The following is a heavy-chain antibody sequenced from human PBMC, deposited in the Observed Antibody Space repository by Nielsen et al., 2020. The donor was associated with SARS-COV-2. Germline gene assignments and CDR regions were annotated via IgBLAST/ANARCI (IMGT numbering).Heavy chain of an antibody. D-gene: IGHD2-2*01. CDR3: ARGSGWPSSWNWFDP. J-gene: IGHJ5*02. CDR1: GGSVSSIIYY. Sequence: SETLSLTCTVSGGSVSSIIYYWSWIRQSPGKGLEWIGHIDYSGSTNYNPSLESRVTILVDTSRNDFSLRLSSVTAADTAVYYCARGSGWPSSWNWFDPWGQGTLVTVSS. CDR2: IDYSGST. V-gene: IGHV4-61*03.